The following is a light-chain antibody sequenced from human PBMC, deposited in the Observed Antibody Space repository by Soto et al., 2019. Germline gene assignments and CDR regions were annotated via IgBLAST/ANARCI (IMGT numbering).Light chain of an antibody. CDR2: KAS. J-gene: IGKJ1*01. CDR3: QHYNSFPWT. CDR1: QTISSW. V-gene: IGKV1-5*03. Sequence: DIQMTQSPSTLSGSVGDRVTITCRASQTISSWLAWYQQKPGKAPKLLIYKASTLKSGVPSRFSGSGSGTEFTLTISSLQPDDFETYYCQHYNSFPWTFGTGTKVDIX.